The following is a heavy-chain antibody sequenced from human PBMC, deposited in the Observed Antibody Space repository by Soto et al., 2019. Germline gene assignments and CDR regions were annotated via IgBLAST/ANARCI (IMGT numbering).Heavy chain of an antibody. CDR1: GGSFSGYY. Sequence: PSETLSLTCAVYGGSFSGYYWSWIRQPPGKGLEWSGEINHRGSTNYNPSHKSRVTISVDTSKNQFSLKLSSVTAADTAVYYCARDLKGFSSSWFYYYYGMDAWGQGTTVT. J-gene: IGHJ6*02. V-gene: IGHV4-34*01. CDR3: ARDLKGFSSSWFYYYYGMDA. D-gene: IGHD6-13*01. CDR2: INHRGST.